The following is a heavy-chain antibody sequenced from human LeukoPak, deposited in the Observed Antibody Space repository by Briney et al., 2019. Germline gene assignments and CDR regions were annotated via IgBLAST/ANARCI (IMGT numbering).Heavy chain of an antibody. Sequence: PSETLSLTCAVYGGSFSGYYWSWIRQPPGKGLEWIGEINHSGSTNYNPSLKSRVTISVDTSKSQFSLKLSSVTAADTAVYYCARDSYTIFGVVIKTPYNWFDPWGQGTLVTVSS. CDR3: ARDSYTIFGVVIKTPYNWFDP. CDR2: INHSGST. V-gene: IGHV4-34*01. CDR1: GGSFSGYY. D-gene: IGHD3-3*01. J-gene: IGHJ5*02.